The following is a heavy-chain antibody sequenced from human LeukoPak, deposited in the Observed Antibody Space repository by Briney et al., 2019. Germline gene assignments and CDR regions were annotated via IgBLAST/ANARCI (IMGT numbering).Heavy chain of an antibody. CDR2: ISSSSSYI. Sequence: GGSLRLSCAASGFTFSSYSMNWVRQAPGKGLEWVSSISSSSSYIYCADSVKGRFTISRDNAKNSLYLQMNSLRAEDTAVYYCARDTSSGSNWFDPWGQGTLVTVSS. CDR1: GFTFSSYS. CDR3: ARDTSSGSNWFDP. J-gene: IGHJ5*02. V-gene: IGHV3-21*01. D-gene: IGHD6-19*01.